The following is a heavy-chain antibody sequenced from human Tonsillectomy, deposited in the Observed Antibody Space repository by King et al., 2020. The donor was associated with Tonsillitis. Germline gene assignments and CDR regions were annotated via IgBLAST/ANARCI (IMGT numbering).Heavy chain of an antibody. D-gene: IGHD2-8*02. CDR3: SRLVDVHPDY. CDR1: GFTFSSYS. J-gene: IGHJ4*02. V-gene: IGHV3-21*01. Sequence: VQLVESGGGLVKPGGSLRLSCAASGFTFSSYSMNWVRLAPGKGLEWVSAISSNSGTYIYYADSVKGRFTISRDNAKNSLYLQMNSLRAEDTAVYYCSRLVDVHPDYWGQGTLVTVSS. CDR2: ISSNSGTYI.